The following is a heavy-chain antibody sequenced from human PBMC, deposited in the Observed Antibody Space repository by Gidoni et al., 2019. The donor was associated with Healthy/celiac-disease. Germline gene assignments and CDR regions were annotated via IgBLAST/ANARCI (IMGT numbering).Heavy chain of an antibody. J-gene: IGHJ4*02. CDR1: GCSISSYY. Sequence: QVQLQESGPGLVKPSETLSLPCTVPGCSISSYYWSWLRQPPGKGLEWIGYIYYSGSTNYNPSLKSRVTISVDTSKNQFSLKLSSVTAADTAVYYCARVRWLSLYYFDYWGQGTLVTVSS. CDR3: ARVRWLSLYYFDY. V-gene: IGHV4-59*01. CDR2: IYYSGST. D-gene: IGHD6-19*01.